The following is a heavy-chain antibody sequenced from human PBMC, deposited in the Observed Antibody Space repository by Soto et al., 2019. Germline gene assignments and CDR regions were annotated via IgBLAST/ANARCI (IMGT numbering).Heavy chain of an antibody. CDR1: GFTFSNSG. D-gene: IGHD6-13*01. CDR3: ARDHGVNLAAVYFDY. J-gene: IGHJ4*02. Sequence: PGGSLRLSCAASGFTFSNSGMHWVRQAPGKGLEWVAAIWYDGSKTHYADSVKGRFTISRDNSRNTLYLQMNSLRAEDTAVYYFARDHGVNLAAVYFDYWGKGTLVTVSS. V-gene: IGHV3-33*01. CDR2: IWYDGSKT.